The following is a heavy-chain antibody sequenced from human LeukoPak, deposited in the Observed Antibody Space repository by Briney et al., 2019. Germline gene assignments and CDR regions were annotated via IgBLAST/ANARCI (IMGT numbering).Heavy chain of an antibody. CDR2: IRSKANSYAT. J-gene: IGHJ4*02. CDR1: GFTFSGSA. CDR3: TRQIGYDSTTGDLDY. D-gene: IGHD3-22*01. V-gene: IGHV3-73*01. Sequence: GGSLRLSCAASGFTFSGSAMHWVRQASGEGLEWGGRIRSKANSYATAYAASVKGRFTISRDDSKNTAYLQMNSLKTEDTAVYYCTRQIGYDSTTGDLDYWGQGTLVTVSS.